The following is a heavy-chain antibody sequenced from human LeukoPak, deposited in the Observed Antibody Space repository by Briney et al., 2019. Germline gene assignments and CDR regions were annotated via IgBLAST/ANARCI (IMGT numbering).Heavy chain of an antibody. Sequence: GGSLRLTCAASGFTFSSYEMNWARQAPGKGLEWVSYISSSGSTIYYADSVKGRFTISRDNAKNSLYLQMNSLRAEDTAVYYCAELGITMIGGVWGKGTTVTISS. D-gene: IGHD3-10*02. CDR2: ISSSGSTI. V-gene: IGHV3-48*03. CDR3: AELGITMIGGV. CDR1: GFTFSSYE. J-gene: IGHJ6*04.